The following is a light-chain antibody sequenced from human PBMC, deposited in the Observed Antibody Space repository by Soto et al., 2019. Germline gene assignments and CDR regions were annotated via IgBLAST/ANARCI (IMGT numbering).Light chain of an antibody. Sequence: DIVMTQSPDSLAVSLGERATINCKSSQSVLYSSNNKNYLAWYQQKPGQPPKLLIYWASTRESGVPDRFSGGGSGTDFTLTISSLQAEDVAVYYCQQYYSTPITFGRGTKLEIK. CDR3: QQYYSTPIT. CDR2: WAS. J-gene: IGKJ2*01. CDR1: QSVLYSSNNKNY. V-gene: IGKV4-1*01.